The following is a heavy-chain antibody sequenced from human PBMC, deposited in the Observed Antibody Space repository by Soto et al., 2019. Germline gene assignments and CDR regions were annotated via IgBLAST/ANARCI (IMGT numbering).Heavy chain of an antibody. CDR1: GGSISSYY. J-gene: IGHJ5*02. CDR2: IYYSGST. CDR3: ARFGVYCSGGSCYYGWFDP. D-gene: IGHD2-15*01. V-gene: IGHV4-59*01. Sequence: QVQLQESGPGLVKPSETLSLTCTVSGGSISSYYWSWIRQPPGKGLEWIGYIYYSGSTNYNPSLKSRVTISVDTSKNQFSLKLSSVTAADTAVYYWARFGVYCSGGSCYYGWFDPWGQGTLVTVSS.